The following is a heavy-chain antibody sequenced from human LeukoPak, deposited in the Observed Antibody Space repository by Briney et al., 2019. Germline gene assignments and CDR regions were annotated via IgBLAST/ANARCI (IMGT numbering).Heavy chain of an antibody. V-gene: IGHV3-11*03. Sequence: GGSLRLSCAASGFTFSDYYMSWIRQAPGKGLELLSYISSSSSYTNYADSVKGRFTISRDDAKNTLYLQMNSLRAEDTAVYYCVSFYYSAFFDSWGQGTLVTVSS. D-gene: IGHD4/OR15-4a*01. CDR2: ISSSSSYT. CDR1: GFTFSDYY. J-gene: IGHJ4*02. CDR3: VSFYYSAFFDS.